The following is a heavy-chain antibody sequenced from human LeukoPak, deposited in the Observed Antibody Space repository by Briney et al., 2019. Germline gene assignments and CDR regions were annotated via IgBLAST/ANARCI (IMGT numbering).Heavy chain of an antibody. CDR3: ARGRMLGY. Sequence: SETLSLTCAVYGGSFSGYYWSWIRQPPGKGLEWIGEINHSGSTNYNPSLKSRVTISVDTSKNKFSLKLSSVTAADTAVYYCARGRMLGYWGQGTLVTVSS. V-gene: IGHV4-34*01. J-gene: IGHJ4*02. CDR1: GGSFSGYY. CDR2: INHSGST. D-gene: IGHD2/OR15-2a*01.